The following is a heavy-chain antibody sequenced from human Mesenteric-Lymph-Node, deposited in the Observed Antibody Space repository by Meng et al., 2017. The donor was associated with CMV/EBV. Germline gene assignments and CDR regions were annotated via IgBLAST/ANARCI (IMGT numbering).Heavy chain of an antibody. J-gene: IGHJ4*02. CDR3: ARDYLGSDWYGSGY. D-gene: IGHD6-13*01. V-gene: IGHV3-21*04. CDR1: EFTFNIYG. CDR2: IAIDGLR. Sequence: GGSLRLSCAVSEFTFNIYGMTWVRQAPGKGLEWVSSIAIDGLRYYADSMKGRFTISRDNTKNSLYLQMNSLRAEDTAVYYCARDYLGSDWYGSGYWGQGTLVTVSS.